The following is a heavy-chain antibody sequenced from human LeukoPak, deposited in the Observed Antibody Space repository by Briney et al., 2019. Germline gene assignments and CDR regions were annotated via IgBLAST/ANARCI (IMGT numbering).Heavy chain of an antibody. Sequence: SETLSLTCAVYGGSFSGYYWSWIRQPPGKGREGIGEINHSGSTNYNPSLKSRVTISVDPSKNQFSLKLSSVTAAAPAVYSCARLGRYFDWLLSPAAFDIWGQGTMVTVSS. CDR1: GGSFSGYY. V-gene: IGHV4-34*01. D-gene: IGHD3-9*01. J-gene: IGHJ3*02. CDR3: ARLGRYFDWLLSPAAFDI. CDR2: INHSGST.